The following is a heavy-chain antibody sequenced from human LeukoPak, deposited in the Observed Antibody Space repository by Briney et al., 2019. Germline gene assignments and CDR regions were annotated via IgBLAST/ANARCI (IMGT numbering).Heavy chain of an antibody. CDR1: GYTFTSYD. CDR3: ARGRGPFRRIAAAGTFDY. J-gene: IGHJ4*02. D-gene: IGHD6-13*01. V-gene: IGHV1-8*01. Sequence: ASVTVSFKASGYTFTSYDINWVRQATGQGLEWMGWMNPNSGNTGYAQKFQGRVTMTRNTSISTAYMELSSLRSEDTAVYYCARGRGPFRRIAAAGTFDYWGQGTLVTVSS. CDR2: MNPNSGNT.